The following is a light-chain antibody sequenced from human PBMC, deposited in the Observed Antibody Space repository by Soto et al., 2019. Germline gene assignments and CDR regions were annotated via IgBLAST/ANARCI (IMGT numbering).Light chain of an antibody. V-gene: IGLV1-40*01. CDR3: QSFDINVLALI. J-gene: IGLJ2*01. Sequence: QSVLTQPPSVSGAPGQRVTISCTGSNSNIGAGFGVQWYQQFPRTAPRLLIYSNTNRPSGVPDRFSASKSGTSASLAIPGLRAEDEADYYCQSFDINVLALIFGVGTKVTVL. CDR2: SNT. CDR1: NSNIGAGFG.